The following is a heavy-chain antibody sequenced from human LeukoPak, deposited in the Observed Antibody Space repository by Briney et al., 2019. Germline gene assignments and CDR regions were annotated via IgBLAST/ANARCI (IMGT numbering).Heavy chain of an antibody. V-gene: IGHV3-30*18. D-gene: IGHD1-26*01. CDR3: AKDLRELLRVPDY. CDR2: ISYDGSNK. CDR1: GFSLSNYW. J-gene: IGHJ4*02. Sequence: GGSLRLSCAASGFSLSNYWMNWVRQAPGKGLEWVAVISYDGSNKYYADSVKGRFTISRDNSKNTLYLQMNSLRAEDTAVYYCAKDLRELLRVPDYWGQGTLVTVSS.